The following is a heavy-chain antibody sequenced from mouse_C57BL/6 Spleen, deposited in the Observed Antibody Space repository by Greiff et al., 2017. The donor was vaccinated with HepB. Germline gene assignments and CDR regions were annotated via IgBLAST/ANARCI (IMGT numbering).Heavy chain of an antibody. Sequence: VQLKESGPGLVKPSQSLSLTCSVTGYSITSGYYWNWIRQFPGNKLEWMGYISYDGSNNYNPSLKNRISITRDTSKNQFFLKLNSVTTEDTATYYCAREGKGDFDYWGQGTTLTVSS. CDR1: GYSITSGYY. V-gene: IGHV3-6*01. CDR2: ISYDGSN. J-gene: IGHJ2*01. CDR3: AREGKGDFDY.